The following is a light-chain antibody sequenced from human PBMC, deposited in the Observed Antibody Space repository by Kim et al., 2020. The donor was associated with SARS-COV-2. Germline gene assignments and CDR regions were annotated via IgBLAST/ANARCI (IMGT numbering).Light chain of an antibody. V-gene: IGLV1-51*01. CDR2: DND. CDR1: SSNIGYNY. CDR3: GTWDTSLSAVV. Sequence: SVLTQPPSVSAAPGQKVTISCSGSSSNIGYNYVSWYQQLPGTAPKLLISDNDQRPSGIPDRFSGSKSGTSATLGITGLQTGDEADYYCGTWDTSLSAVVFGGGTQLTVL. J-gene: IGLJ2*01.